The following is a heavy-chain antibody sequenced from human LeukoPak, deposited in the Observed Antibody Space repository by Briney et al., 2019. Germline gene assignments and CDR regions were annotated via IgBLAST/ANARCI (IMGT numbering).Heavy chain of an antibody. CDR1: GGSISSYY. D-gene: IGHD1-26*01. Sequence: SETLSLTCTVSGGSISSYYWSWIRQHPGKGLEWIGYIYYSGSTYYNPSLKSRVTISVDTSKNQFSLKLSSVTAADTAVYYCARVRLVGELRFFDYWGQGTLVTVSS. V-gene: IGHV4-59*06. CDR2: IYYSGST. J-gene: IGHJ4*02. CDR3: ARVRLVGELRFFDY.